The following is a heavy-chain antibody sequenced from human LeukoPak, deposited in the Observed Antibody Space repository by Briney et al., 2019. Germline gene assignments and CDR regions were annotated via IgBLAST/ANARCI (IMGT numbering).Heavy chain of an antibody. CDR1: GGSISSGGYS. V-gene: IGHV4-30-2*01. Sequence: PSETLSLTCAVSGGSISSGGYSWSWIRQPPGKGLEWIGYIYHSGSTYYNPSLKSRVTISVDTSKNQFSLKLSSVTAADTAVYYCARATDAFDIWGQGTMVTVSS. CDR2: IYHSGST. CDR3: ARATDAFDI. J-gene: IGHJ3*02.